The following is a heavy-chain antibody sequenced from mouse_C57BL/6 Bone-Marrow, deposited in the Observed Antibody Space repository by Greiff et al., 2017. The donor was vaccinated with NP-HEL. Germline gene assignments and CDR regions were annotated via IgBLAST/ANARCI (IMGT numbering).Heavy chain of an antibody. V-gene: IGHV5-12*01. J-gene: IGHJ3*01. D-gene: IGHD2-5*01. CDR1: GFTFSDYY. CDR2: ISNGGGST. Sequence: EVQLVESGGGLVQPGGSLKLSCAASGFTFSDYYMYWVRQTPEQRLEWVAYISNGGGSTYYPDTVKGRFTISRDNAKNTLYLQMSRLKAEDTAMYYCARQDINYVWFAYWGQGTLVTVSA. CDR3: ARQDINYVWFAY.